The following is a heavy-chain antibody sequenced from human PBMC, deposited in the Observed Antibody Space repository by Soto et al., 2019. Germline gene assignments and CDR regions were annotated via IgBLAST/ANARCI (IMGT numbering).Heavy chain of an antibody. CDR1: GYTFTGYY. V-gene: IGHV1-2*02. J-gene: IGHJ6*04. CDR2: INPNSGGT. D-gene: IGHD2-2*01. CDR3: ASFKRGLLVPAPQPHPSYGMGV. Sequence: GASVKVSCKASGYTFTGYYMHWVRQAPGQGLEWMGWINPNSGGTNYAQKFQGRVTMTRDTSISTAYMELSRLRSDDTAVYYCASFKRGLLVPAPQPHPSYGMGVWGKGTTVPAS.